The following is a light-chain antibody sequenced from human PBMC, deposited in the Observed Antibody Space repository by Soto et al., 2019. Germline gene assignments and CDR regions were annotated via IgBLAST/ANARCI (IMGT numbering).Light chain of an antibody. CDR2: DDI. CDR1: NIGSKS. V-gene: IGLV3-21*02. J-gene: IGLJ3*02. Sequence: SYELTQPPSVSVAPGQTARMTCGGNNIGSKSVHWYQQKPGQAPVLVVYDDIDRPSGIPERFSGSNSGNTATLTISRVEAGDAAVYYCQLWDSSSDHVVFGGGTKVTVL. CDR3: QLWDSSSDHVV.